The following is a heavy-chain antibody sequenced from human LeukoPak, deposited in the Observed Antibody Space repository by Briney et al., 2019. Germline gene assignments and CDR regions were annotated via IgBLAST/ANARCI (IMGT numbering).Heavy chain of an antibody. CDR3: AKDVVRGTDYYYMDV. V-gene: IGHV3-43*01. D-gene: IGHD3-10*01. J-gene: IGHJ6*03. CDR2: ISWDGGST. CDR1: GFTFDDYT. Sequence: GGSLRLSCAASGFTFDDYTMHWVRQAPGKGLEWVSLISWDGGSTYYADSVKGRFTISRDNSKNSLYLQMNSLRTEDTALYYYAKDVVRGTDYYYMDVWGKGTTVTVSS.